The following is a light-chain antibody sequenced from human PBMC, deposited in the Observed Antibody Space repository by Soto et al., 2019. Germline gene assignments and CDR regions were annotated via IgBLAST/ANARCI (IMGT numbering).Light chain of an antibody. V-gene: IGKV3-20*01. CDR2: GAS. CDR1: QSVSSTF. CDR3: QQYGSSPCT. Sequence: EIVLTQAPGTLSLSPGERATLSCRASQSVSSTFIAWYQQKPGQAPRLLIYGASNRAPGIPDRFSGRGSGTDFSLTISRLEPEDFALYYCQQYGSSPCTFGQGTKLEIK. J-gene: IGKJ2*02.